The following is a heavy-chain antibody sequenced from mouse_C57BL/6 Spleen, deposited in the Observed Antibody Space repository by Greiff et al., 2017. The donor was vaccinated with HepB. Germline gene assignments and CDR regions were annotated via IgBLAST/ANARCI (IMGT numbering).Heavy chain of an antibody. CDR3: ACYGSSLAGFAY. V-gene: IGHV1-81*01. CDR2: IYPRSGNT. D-gene: IGHD1-1*01. J-gene: IGHJ3*01. Sequence: QVQLQQSGAELARPGASVKLSCKASGYTFTSYGISWVKQRTGQGLEWIGEIYPRSGNTYYNEKFKGKATLTADKSSSTAYMELRSLTSEDSAVYFCACYGSSLAGFAYWGQGTLVTVSA. CDR1: GYTFTSYG.